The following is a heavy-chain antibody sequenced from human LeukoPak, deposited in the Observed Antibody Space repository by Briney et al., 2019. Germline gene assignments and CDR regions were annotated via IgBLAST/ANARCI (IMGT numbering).Heavy chain of an antibody. J-gene: IGHJ3*02. CDR2: VFDGRKA. V-gene: IGHV4-39*01. CDR3: ARQGSSWRDPDAFDI. D-gene: IGHD6-13*01. Sequence: SETLSLTCTVSVGSISSSSYYWGWIRQPPGKGLGWYGSVFDGRKALYNQSLRSRLTISVDKSKSQFSLKLRSVTAADPAVYYCARQGSSWRDPDAFDIWGQGTMVTFSS. CDR1: VGSISSSSYY.